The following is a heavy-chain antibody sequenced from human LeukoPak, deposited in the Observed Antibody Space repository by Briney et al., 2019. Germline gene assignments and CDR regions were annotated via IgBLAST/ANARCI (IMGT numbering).Heavy chain of an antibody. CDR1: GFTTSGNY. Sequence: GGSLRLSCAASGFTTSGNYITWVRQAPGKGLQWVSAIYSGGRTKYADSVKGRFSISRDNSNDTVYLQLNSLRTEDTAVYFCARVPFTSSLGDYFDYWGQGTLVTVSS. J-gene: IGHJ4*02. CDR3: ARVPFTSSLGDYFDY. CDR2: IYSGGRT. D-gene: IGHD6-13*01. V-gene: IGHV3-66*01.